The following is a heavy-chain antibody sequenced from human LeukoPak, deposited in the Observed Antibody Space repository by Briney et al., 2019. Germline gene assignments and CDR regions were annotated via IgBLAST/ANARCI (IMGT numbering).Heavy chain of an antibody. CDR3: ACLTTAVAFDI. CDR2: IYDSGST. D-gene: IGHD3-22*01. Sequence: SETLSLTCTVSGGSISSYYWSWIRQPPGKGLEWIGYIYDSGSTNYNPSLKSRVTISVDTSKNQFSLKLSSVTAADTAVYYCACLTTAVAFDIWGEGKMFTVSS. CDR1: GGSISSYY. J-gene: IGHJ3*02. V-gene: IGHV4-59*01.